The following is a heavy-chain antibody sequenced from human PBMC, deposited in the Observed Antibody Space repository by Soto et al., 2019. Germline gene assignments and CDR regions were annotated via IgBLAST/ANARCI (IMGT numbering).Heavy chain of an antibody. D-gene: IGHD3-3*01. CDR1: GGSISSGDYY. J-gene: IGHJ5*02. CDR2: IYYSGST. Sequence: SETLSLTCTVSGGSISSGDYYWSWIRQPPGKGLEWIGYIYYSGSTYYNPSLKSRVTISVDTSKNQFSLKLSSVTAADTAVYYCARALPTILVGQWHINGGWFDPWGQGTLVTVSS. V-gene: IGHV4-30-4*01. CDR3: ARALPTILVGQWHINGGWFDP.